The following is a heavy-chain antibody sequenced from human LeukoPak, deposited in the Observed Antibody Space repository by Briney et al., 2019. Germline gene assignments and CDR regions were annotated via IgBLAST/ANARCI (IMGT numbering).Heavy chain of an antibody. J-gene: IGHJ4*02. CDR2: IYYSGST. D-gene: IGHD3-16*02. Sequence: SETLSLTCTVSGGSISSYYWSWIRQPSGKGLEWIGYIYYSGSTNYNPSLKSRVTISVDTSKNQFSLKLSSVTAADTAVYYCARSDRDYDYVWGSYRYTGFDYWGQGTLVTVSS. CDR1: GGSISSYY. V-gene: IGHV4-59*01. CDR3: ARSDRDYDYVWGSYRYTGFDY.